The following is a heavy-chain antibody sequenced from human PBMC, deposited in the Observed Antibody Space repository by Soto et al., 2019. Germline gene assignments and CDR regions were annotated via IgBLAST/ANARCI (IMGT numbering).Heavy chain of an antibody. D-gene: IGHD6-13*01. J-gene: IGHJ4*02. CDR1: GFTGSSYY. CDR3: ARVPSSNYHYFDY. CDR2: IYSAGSA. Sequence: EVQLVESGGGLDQPGGSLRLSCAASGFTGSSYYMSWVRQAPGTGLEWVSVIYSAGSADFADSVKGRFTISRDNSKNTLYCQMSSLRAEDTAVYYCARVPSSNYHYFDYWGQGTLVTVSS. V-gene: IGHV3-66*01.